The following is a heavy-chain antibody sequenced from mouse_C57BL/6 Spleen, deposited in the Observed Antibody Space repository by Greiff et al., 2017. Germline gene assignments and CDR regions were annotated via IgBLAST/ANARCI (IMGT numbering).Heavy chain of an antibody. V-gene: IGHV1-50*01. D-gene: IGHD1-1*01. J-gene: IGHJ2*01. CDR2: IDPSDSYT. Sequence: VQLQQPGAELVKPGASVKLSCKASGYTFTSYWMQWVKQRPGQGLEWIGEIDPSDSYTNYNQKFKGKATLTVDKSSSTAYMQLSSLTSEDSAVYYCARGLYYYGFDYWGQGTTLTVSS. CDR3: ARGLYYYGFDY. CDR1: GYTFTSYW.